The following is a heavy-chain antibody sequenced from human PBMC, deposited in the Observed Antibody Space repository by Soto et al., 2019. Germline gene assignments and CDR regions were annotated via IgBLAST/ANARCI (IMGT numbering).Heavy chain of an antibody. CDR2: IHHSGST. D-gene: IGHD5-12*01. Sequence: SETLSLTCAVSGYPISSSYYWGWIRQPPGKGLEWIGIIHHSGSTYYNPSLRSRIAISVDTSKNQFSLKMPSVTAADTAVYYCARSSGYVPGGYWGQGILVTSPQ. CDR3: ARSSGYVPGGY. J-gene: IGHJ4*02. V-gene: IGHV4-38-2*01. CDR1: GYPISSSYY.